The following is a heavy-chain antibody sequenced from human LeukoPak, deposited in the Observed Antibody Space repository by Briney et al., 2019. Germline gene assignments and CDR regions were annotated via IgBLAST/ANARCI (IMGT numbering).Heavy chain of an antibody. D-gene: IGHD5-12*01. CDR2: VSKSGST. V-gene: IGHV4-59*08. CDR3: ARDDYGVFDAFDV. CDR1: GGSITSHF. Sequence: SETLSLTCTVSGGSITSHFWTWIRQAPGKGLEWLGYVSKSGSTNYNPSLQSRITISLDPSKNQFSLKLTSVTAADTAVYFCARDDYGVFDAFDVWGQGTVVTVSS. J-gene: IGHJ3*01.